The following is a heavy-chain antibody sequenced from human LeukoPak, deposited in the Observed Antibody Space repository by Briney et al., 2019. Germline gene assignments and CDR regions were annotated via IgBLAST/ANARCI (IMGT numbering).Heavy chain of an antibody. Sequence: GGSLRLSCATSGFTFSSYAMSWVRQAPGKGLEWVSAISGSGGSTYYADSVKGRFTISRDNSKNTLYLQMNSLRAEDTAVYYCAKDLESYFRVYFDYWGQGTLVTVSS. J-gene: IGHJ4*02. CDR1: GFTFSSYA. CDR2: ISGSGGST. V-gene: IGHV3-23*01. CDR3: AKDLESYFRVYFDY. D-gene: IGHD2/OR15-2a*01.